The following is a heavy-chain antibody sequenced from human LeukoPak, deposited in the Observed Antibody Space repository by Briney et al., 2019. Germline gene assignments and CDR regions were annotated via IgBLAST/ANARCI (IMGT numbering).Heavy chain of an antibody. D-gene: IGHD1-26*01. CDR1: GGSISSYY. J-gene: IGHJ3*02. CDR2: IYYSGST. Sequence: PSETLSLTCTVSGGSISSYYWSWIRQPPGKGLEWIGYIYYSGSTNYNPSLKSRLTISLDTSKNQFSLKLSSVTAADTAVYYCARDLGLGRGGHDAFDIWGQGTMVTVSS. V-gene: IGHV4-59*01. CDR3: ARDLGLGRGGHDAFDI.